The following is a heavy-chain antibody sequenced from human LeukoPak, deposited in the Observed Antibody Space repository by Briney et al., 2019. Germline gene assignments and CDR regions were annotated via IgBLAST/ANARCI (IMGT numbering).Heavy chain of an antibody. J-gene: IGHJ4*02. D-gene: IGHD5-12*01. Sequence: ASVKVSCKASGYTFTSYGISWVRQAPGQGLEWMGWMSPDSGYTGYAQTFQGRVTLTRNTSVSTAFMELSSLRSEDTAVYYCEIYTGYDSFWGQGTLVTVSS. CDR1: GYTFTSYG. CDR3: EIYTGYDSF. V-gene: IGHV1-8*02. CDR2: MSPDSGYT.